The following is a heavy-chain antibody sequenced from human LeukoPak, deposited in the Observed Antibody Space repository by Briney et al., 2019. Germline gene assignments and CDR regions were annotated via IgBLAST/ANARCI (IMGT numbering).Heavy chain of an antibody. CDR1: GFTFSSYG. J-gene: IGHJ6*03. CDR2: ISSSGSYI. Sequence: PGGSLRLSCAASGFTFSSYGMHWVRQAPGKGLEWVSSISSSGSYIYYADSVKGRFTISRDNAKNSLYLQMNSLRAEDTAVYYCARDAIVVPAAIRQGFMDVWGKGTTVTISS. V-gene: IGHV3-21*01. D-gene: IGHD2-2*01. CDR3: ARDAIVVPAAIRQGFMDV.